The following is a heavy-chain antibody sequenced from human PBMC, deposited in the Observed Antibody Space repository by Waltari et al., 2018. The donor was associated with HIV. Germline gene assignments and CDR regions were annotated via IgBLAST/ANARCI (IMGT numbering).Heavy chain of an antibody. CDR2: IYSSGNT. CDR1: GGSISNGSYY. J-gene: IGHJ6*02. V-gene: IGHV4-61*02. Sequence: QVQLQESGPGLVKPSQTLSLTCTVSGGSISNGSYYWNWIRQPAGKGLEWIGRIYSSGNTNYNPSLKSRVTISLDTSKNQFSLKLSSVTAADTAVYYCARGRFEGYILYYYYGMDVWGQGTTVSVSS. D-gene: IGHD5-12*01. CDR3: ARGRFEGYILYYYYGMDV.